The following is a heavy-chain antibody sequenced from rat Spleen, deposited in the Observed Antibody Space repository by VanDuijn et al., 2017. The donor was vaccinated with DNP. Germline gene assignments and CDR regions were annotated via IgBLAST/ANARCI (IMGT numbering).Heavy chain of an antibody. Sequence: EVRLMESGGGLVQPGRSLTLSCAASGFPFSDYFMAWVRQAPNKGLEWVASISHDGGGTFYGDSVKGRFTISRENAKTTLYLQMNSLRSEDTATYYCVSFNWPVPWGQVPSVTVSS. CDR3: VSFNWPVP. D-gene: IGHD3-6*01. V-gene: IGHV5-22*01. CDR1: GFPFSDYF. CDR2: ISHDGGGT. J-gene: IGHJ4*01.